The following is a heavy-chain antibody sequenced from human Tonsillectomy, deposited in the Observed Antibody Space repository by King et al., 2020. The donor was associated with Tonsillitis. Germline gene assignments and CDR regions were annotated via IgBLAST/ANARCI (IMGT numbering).Heavy chain of an antibody. V-gene: IGHV3-7*03. CDR2: IKQDGSEK. D-gene: IGHD6-13*01. CDR1: GFTFSSYC. Sequence: VQLVESGGGLVQPGRSLRLSCAASGFTFSSYCMSWVRQAPGKGLEWVANIKQDGSEKYYVDSVKGRFTISRDNAKNSLYLQMNSLRAEDTAVYYCASLGSSDLNWYFDLWGRGPLVTVSS. CDR3: ASLGSSDLNWYFDL. J-gene: IGHJ2*01.